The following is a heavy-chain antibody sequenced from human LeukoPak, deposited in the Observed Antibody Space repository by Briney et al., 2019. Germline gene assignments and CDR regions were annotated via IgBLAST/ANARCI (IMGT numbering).Heavy chain of an antibody. V-gene: IGHV1-2*06. D-gene: IGHD3-16*01. J-gene: IGHJ4*02. CDR2: INPNSGGT. Sequence: ASVKVSCKASGYTFTGYYMHWVRQAPGQGLEWMGRINPNSGGTNYARKFQGRVTMTRDTSISTAYMELSRLRSDDTAVYYCARDLHTFGFDYWGQGTLVTVSS. CDR3: ARDLHTFGFDY. CDR1: GYTFTGYY.